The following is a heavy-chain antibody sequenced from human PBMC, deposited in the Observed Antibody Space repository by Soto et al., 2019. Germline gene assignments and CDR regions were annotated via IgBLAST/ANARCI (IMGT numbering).Heavy chain of an antibody. J-gene: IGHJ6*02. CDR2: INPNSGGT. CDR1: GYTFTGYY. V-gene: IGHV1-2*04. CDR3: ARARLAYDYGDGMDV. Sequence: ASVEVSCKASGYTFTGYYMHWVRQAPGQGLEWMGWINPNSGGTNYAQKFQGWVTMTRDTSISTAYMELSRLRSDDTAVYYCARARLAYDYGDGMDVWGQGTTVTVSS. D-gene: IGHD4-17*01.